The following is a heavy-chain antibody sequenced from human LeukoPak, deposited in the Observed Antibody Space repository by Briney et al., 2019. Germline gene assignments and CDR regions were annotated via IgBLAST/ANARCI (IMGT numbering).Heavy chain of an antibody. J-gene: IGHJ4*02. V-gene: IGHV3-21*01. D-gene: IGHD5-18*01. Sequence: VGALRLSCAASVFTFRSYSMNGGRQAPGKGLEWGSSINSSSRYIYYADSVKGLFTLPRDNAKNSLYLQMNSLRAEDTAVYYCARGGYSYGYEGFDYWGQGTLVTVSS. CDR1: VFTFRSYS. CDR2: INSSSRYI. CDR3: ARGGYSYGYEGFDY.